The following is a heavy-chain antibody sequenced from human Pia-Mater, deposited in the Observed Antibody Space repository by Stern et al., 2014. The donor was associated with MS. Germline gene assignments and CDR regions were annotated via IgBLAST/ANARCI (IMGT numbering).Heavy chain of an antibody. CDR3: ARDGGGVDI. CDR1: GGTFSSYD. J-gene: IGHJ3*02. D-gene: IGHD2-8*01. CDR2: IIPPIGIS. Sequence: VQLLESGAEAKKPGSSGKAYCKASGGTFSSYDIRWVRQAPGQGLEWVAGIIPPIGISNHAQKVPGTVTITADNSTTPGTMHSRSLRSEDTALYYCARDGGGVDIWGQGTMVSVSS. V-gene: IGHV1-69*17.